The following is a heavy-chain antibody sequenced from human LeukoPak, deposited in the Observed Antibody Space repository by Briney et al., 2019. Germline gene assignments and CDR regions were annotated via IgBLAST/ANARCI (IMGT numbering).Heavy chain of an antibody. D-gene: IGHD4-17*01. CDR2: VFSDGTYK. J-gene: IGHJ5*02. V-gene: IGHV3-30*18. CDR1: GFTFSSSA. Sequence: QPGRSLTLSCAASGFTFSSSAMHWVRQAPGKGLEWVAVVFSDGTYKYYADSVKGRFTISRDNSKNMLFLQMNSLRAEDTAVYYCAKGPLYHYGDNAWFGPWGQGTLVTVSS. CDR3: AKGPLYHYGDNAWFGP.